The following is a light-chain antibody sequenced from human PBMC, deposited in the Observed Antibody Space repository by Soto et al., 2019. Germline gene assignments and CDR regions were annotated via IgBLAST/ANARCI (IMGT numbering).Light chain of an antibody. V-gene: IGLV2-14*01. CDR1: SSDVGGYNY. CDR2: DVS. CDR3: SSYMSSIIVV. J-gene: IGLJ2*01. Sequence: QSALTQPASVSGSPGQSITISCTGTSSDVGGYNYVSWYQQHPGKAPKLIIYDVSSRPSGVSNRFSGSKSGNTASLTISGLRSEDEADYYCSSYMSSIIVVFGGGTKLTVL.